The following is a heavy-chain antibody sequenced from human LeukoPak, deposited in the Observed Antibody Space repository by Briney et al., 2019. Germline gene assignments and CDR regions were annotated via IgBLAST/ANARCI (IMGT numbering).Heavy chain of an antibody. CDR3: ARGRGADYGGNSGYFDY. CDR1: GFTFSTYS. D-gene: IGHD4-23*01. CDR2: ISSSSSTI. J-gene: IGHJ4*02. V-gene: IGHV3-48*01. Sequence: TGGSLRLSCAASGFTFSTYSMNWVRQAPGKGLEWVSYISSSSSTIYYADSVKGRFTISRDNPKNTLYVQMSSLRAEDTAVYYCARGRGADYGGNSGYFDYWGQGTLVTVSS.